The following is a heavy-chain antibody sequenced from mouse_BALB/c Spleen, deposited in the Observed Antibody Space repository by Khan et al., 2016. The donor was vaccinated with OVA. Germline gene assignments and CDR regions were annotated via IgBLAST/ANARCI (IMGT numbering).Heavy chain of an antibody. J-gene: IGHJ3*01. CDR1: GYTFTTYT. CDR3: AREGAYYRSDGWFSY. Sequence: VQLQESGAELARPGASVKMSCKASGYTFTTYTMHWVKQRPGQGLEWIGYINPSNGYTNYNQKFKDKSTLTADKSSSTAYMQLSSLTSDYVAVYDCAREGAYYRSDGWFSYWGQGTLVTVSA. V-gene: IGHV1-4*01. D-gene: IGHD2-14*01. CDR2: INPSNGYT.